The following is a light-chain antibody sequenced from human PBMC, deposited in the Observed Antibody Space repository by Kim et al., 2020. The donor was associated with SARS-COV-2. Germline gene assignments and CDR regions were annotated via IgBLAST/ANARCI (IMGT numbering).Light chain of an antibody. CDR1: QDISNY. J-gene: IGKJ1*01. Sequence: GDRVTITCQASQDISNYLNWHQQKPGKAPNLLIYDAFKLETGVPSRFSGSGSGTDFTFTINSLQPEDVATYYCQQFDSLPPTFGQGTKVDIK. CDR2: DAF. V-gene: IGKV1-33*01. CDR3: QQFDSLPPT.